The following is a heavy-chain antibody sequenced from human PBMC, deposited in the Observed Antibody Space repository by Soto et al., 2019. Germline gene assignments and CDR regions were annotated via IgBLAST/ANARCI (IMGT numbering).Heavy chain of an antibody. D-gene: IGHD2-8*01. J-gene: IGHJ4*02. CDR2: ISSTSTYI. Sequence: EVQLVESGGGLVKPGGSLRLSCSASGFTFSSYTMNWVRQAPGKGLEWVASISSTSTYIYYEEAVKGRLTLSRDNAKNSLYLQMNSLRAEDTAVYYCAREGSLYDDSVSNCLVYWGQGTLVTVSS. V-gene: IGHV3-21*01. CDR3: AREGSLYDDSVSNCLVY. CDR1: GFTFSSYT.